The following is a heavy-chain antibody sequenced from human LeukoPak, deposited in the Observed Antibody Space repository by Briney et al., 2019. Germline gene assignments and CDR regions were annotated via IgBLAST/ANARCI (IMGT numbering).Heavy chain of an antibody. CDR1: GDNVSSNSTT. CDR2: TYYRSKWCN. Sequence: SQTLSLTCAISGDNVSSNSTTWNWIRQSPSRGLEWLGRTYYRSKWCNDYAVSVKSRITINPDTSKNQFSLQLNSVTPEDTAVCYCARRGSRAYSYAMDVWGQGTTVTVSS. D-gene: IGHD3-10*01. J-gene: IGHJ6*02. CDR3: ARRGSRAYSYAMDV. V-gene: IGHV6-1*01.